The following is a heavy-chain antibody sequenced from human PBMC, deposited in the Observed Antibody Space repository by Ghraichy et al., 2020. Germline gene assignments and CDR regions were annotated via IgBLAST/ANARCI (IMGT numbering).Heavy chain of an antibody. CDR3: ARFSGAAPELDY. V-gene: IGHV4-39*01. D-gene: IGHD6-6*01. CDR1: GGSISSSSYY. J-gene: IGHJ4*02. CDR2: IYYSGST. Sequence: SETLSLTCTVSGGSISSSSYYWGWIRQPPGKGLEWIGSIYYSGSTYYNPSLKSRVTISVDTSKNQFSLKLSSVTAADTAVYYCARFSGAAPELDYWGQGTLVTVSS.